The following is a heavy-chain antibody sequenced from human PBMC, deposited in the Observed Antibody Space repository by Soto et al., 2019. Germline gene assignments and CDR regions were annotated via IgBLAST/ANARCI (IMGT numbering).Heavy chain of an antibody. J-gene: IGHJ4*02. CDR3: VTHPKSQGIPVAAHFEN. D-gene: IGHD6-19*01. CDR2: IYYSGST. Sequence: QLQLQESGPGLVKPSETLSLTCTVSGGSIRSSTYFWGWMRQPPGKGLEWIGSIYYSGSTNYNPSLKSRVTISADTSKNQLSLKLSSVTAADAAVYFCVTHPKSQGIPVAAHFENWGQGTLVTVSS. V-gene: IGHV4-39*01. CDR1: GGSIRSSTYF.